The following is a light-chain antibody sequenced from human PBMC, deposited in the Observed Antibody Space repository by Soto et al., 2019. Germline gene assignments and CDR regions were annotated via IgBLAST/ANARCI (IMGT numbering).Light chain of an antibody. J-gene: IGKJ3*01. CDR3: QQLNSYVFA. CDR1: QEVSRY. CDR2: ASS. Sequence: DIQLTHSPSFLSASVGDRVTITCRASQEVSRYLAWYQQKPGKAPNLLIYASSTLRSGVPSRFSGSGSETEFTLPISSLQPEDFATYYCQQLNSYVFAFGPGTKVDIK. V-gene: IGKV1-9*01.